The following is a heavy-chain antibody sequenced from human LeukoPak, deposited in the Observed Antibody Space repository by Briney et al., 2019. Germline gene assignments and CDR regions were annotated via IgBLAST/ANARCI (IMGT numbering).Heavy chain of an antibody. V-gene: IGHV4-39*01. CDR1: GGSISSSSSY. J-gene: IGHJ6*02. Sequence: PSETLSLTCTVSGGSISSSSSYWGWLRQPPGKGLEWIGTIYYSGSTFYTPSLKSRVTISVDTSNNQFSLNLNSVTAADTAVYYCARALYSSGWYGVSPGVWGQGTTVTVSS. CDR3: ARALYSSGWYGVSPGV. CDR2: IYYSGST. D-gene: IGHD6-19*01.